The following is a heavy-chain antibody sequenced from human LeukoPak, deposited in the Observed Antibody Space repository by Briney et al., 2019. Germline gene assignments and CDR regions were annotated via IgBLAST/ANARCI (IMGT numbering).Heavy chain of an antibody. CDR3: ARDSLATYYDSSGSNRRFDY. D-gene: IGHD3-22*01. V-gene: IGHV7-4-1*02. CDR1: GYTFTSYA. CDR2: INTNTGNP. Sequence: ASVKVSCKASGYTFTSYAMNCVRQAPGQGLEWMGWINTNTGNPTYAQGFTGRFVFSLDTSVSTAYLQISSLKAEDTAVYYCARDSLATYYDSSGSNRRFDYWGQGTLVTVSS. J-gene: IGHJ4*02.